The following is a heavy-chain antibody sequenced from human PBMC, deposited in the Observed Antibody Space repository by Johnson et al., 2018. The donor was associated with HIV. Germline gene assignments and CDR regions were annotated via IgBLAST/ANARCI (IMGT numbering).Heavy chain of an antibody. D-gene: IGHD6-13*01. CDR2: IKEDVSEK. CDR3: ARPNRPQYRSTFDI. J-gene: IGHJ3*02. V-gene: IGHV3-7*03. CDR1: GFTVSSNY. Sequence: VQLVESGGGLVQPGGSLRLSCAASGFTVSSNYMSWIRQAPGKGLEWVANIKEDVSEKYYVDSVRGRFTISRDNAKNSLYLQMSSLRAEDTAIYYCARPNRPQYRSTFDIWGQGTKVTVSS.